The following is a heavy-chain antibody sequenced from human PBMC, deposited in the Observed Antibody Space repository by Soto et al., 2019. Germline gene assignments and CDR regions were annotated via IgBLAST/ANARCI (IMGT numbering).Heavy chain of an antibody. D-gene: IGHD2-15*01. V-gene: IGHV4-59*01. CDR1: GGSISSNY. CDR3: AREDSQYDYFDY. CDR2: VFHTGST. J-gene: IGHJ4*02. Sequence: SETLSLTCIISGGSISSNYWSWLRQSPGRGLEWIGYVFHTGSTNYNPSLKSRVTISVDMSKNQSSLRLTSVTAADTAVYYCAREDSQYDYFDYWGQGTLVTVS.